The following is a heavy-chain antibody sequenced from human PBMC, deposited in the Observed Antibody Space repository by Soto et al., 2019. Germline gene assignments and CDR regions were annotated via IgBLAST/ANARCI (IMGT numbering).Heavy chain of an antibody. V-gene: IGHV1-69*08. D-gene: IGHD5-18*01. Sequence: QLQLVQSGAAVKKSGSSVKVSCKASGGTLNTYTISWVRQAPGQGLEWMGSILPFLGRTNYAKKFQGRVTITADQSTSTMELSGLRSEDTALYFCARDVTAMEALYHYDTWGQGTLVTVSS. J-gene: IGHJ5*02. CDR1: GGTLNTYT. CDR3: ARDVTAMEALYHYDT. CDR2: ILPFLGRT.